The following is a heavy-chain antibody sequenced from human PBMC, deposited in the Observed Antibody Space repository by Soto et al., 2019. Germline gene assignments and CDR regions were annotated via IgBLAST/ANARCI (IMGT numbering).Heavy chain of an antibody. CDR3: ARDLVVATVNWFDP. CDR1: GFTFSSYS. Sequence: LRLSCAASGFTFSSYSMNWVRQAPGKGLEWVSSISSSSSYIYYADSVKGRFTISRDNAKNSLYLQMNSLRAEDTAVYYCARDLVVATVNWFDPWGQGTLVTVSS. V-gene: IGHV3-21*01. CDR2: ISSSSSYI. J-gene: IGHJ5*02. D-gene: IGHD2-2*01.